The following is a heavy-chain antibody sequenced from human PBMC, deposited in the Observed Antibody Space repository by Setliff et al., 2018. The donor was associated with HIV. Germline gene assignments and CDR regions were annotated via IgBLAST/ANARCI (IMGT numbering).Heavy chain of an antibody. Sequence: TLSFTCAVSGGSIGTANWWSWVRQPPGQGLEWIGEIYYSGNTNYNPSLKSRVTMSVDKPKNHLSLKLSSVTAADTALYYCAKGTPSCSFCFDNWGLGTLVTVSS. J-gene: IGHJ4*02. CDR2: IYYSGNT. CDR3: AKGTPSCSFCFDN. D-gene: IGHD2-15*01. CDR1: GGSIGTANW. V-gene: IGHV4-4*02.